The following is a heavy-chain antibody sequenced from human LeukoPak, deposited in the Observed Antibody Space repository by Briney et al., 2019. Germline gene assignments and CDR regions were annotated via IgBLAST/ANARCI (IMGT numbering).Heavy chain of an antibody. CDR3: AKGVVAATNAAYYGMDV. Sequence: PGGSLRLSCAASGFTFSDYSMNWVRQAPGKGLEWVAVISYDESDKYYADSVKGRFTISRDNSKNTLYLQMNSLRPEDTAVYYCAKGVVAATNAAYYGMDVWGQGTTVTVSS. J-gene: IGHJ6*02. D-gene: IGHD2-15*01. CDR1: GFTFSDYS. V-gene: IGHV3-30*18. CDR2: ISYDESDK.